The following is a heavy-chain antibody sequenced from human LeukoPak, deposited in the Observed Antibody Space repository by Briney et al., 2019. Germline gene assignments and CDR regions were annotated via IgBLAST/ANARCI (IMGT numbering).Heavy chain of an antibody. V-gene: IGHV4-59*01. J-gene: IGHJ5*02. CDR1: GGSIDTYY. Sequence: PSETLSLTCTVSGGSIDTYYWNWIRQPPGKGLEWIGYVFHTGSTNYNPSLKSRVTISVDTSKNQFSLKLSSVTAADTAVYYCARERLGPFDPWGQGTLVTVSS. CDR2: VFHTGST. CDR3: ARERLGPFDP. D-gene: IGHD6-19*01.